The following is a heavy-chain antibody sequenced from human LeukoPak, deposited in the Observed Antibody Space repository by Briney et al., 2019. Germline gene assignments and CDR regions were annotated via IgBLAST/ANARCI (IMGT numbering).Heavy chain of an antibody. D-gene: IGHD2-2*02. Sequence: GRSLRLSCAASGFTFSSYSMNWVRQAPGKGLEWVSSISSSSSYIYYADSVKGRFTISRDNAKNSLYLQMNSLRAEDTAVYYCARELNIVVVPAAIPDWFDPWGQGTLVTVSS. CDR2: ISSSSSYI. CDR3: ARELNIVVVPAAIPDWFDP. V-gene: IGHV3-21*01. J-gene: IGHJ5*02. CDR1: GFTFSSYS.